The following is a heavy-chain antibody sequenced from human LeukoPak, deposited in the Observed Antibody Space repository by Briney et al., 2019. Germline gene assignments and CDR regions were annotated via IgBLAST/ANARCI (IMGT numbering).Heavy chain of an antibody. CDR3: ARGKGELELRWFMFDY. Sequence: PSETLSLTCAVCGGSFSGYYWSWIRQPPGKGLEWIGEINHSGSTNYNPSLKSRVTISVDTSKNQFSLKLSSVTAADTAVYYCARGKGELELRWFMFDYWGQGTLVTVSS. V-gene: IGHV4-34*01. CDR1: GGSFSGYY. CDR2: INHSGST. D-gene: IGHD1-7*01. J-gene: IGHJ4*02.